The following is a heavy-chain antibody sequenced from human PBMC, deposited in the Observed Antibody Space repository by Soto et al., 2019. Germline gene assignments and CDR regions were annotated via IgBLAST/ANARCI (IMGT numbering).Heavy chain of an antibody. V-gene: IGHV4-30-4*01. Sequence: QVQLQESGPGLVKPSQTLSLTCTVSGGSISSGDYYWSWIRQPPGKGLEWIGYIYYSGSTYYNPSLKSRVTISVDTSKNQFSLKLSSVTAADTAVYYCARDVGVGREYCSGGSCYSRYYYYGMDVWGQGTTVTVSS. D-gene: IGHD2-15*01. J-gene: IGHJ6*02. CDR2: IYYSGST. CDR1: GGSISSGDYY. CDR3: ARDVGVGREYCSGGSCYSRYYYYGMDV.